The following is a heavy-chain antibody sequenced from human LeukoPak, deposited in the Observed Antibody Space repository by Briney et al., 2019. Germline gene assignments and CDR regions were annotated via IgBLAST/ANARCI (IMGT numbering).Heavy chain of an antibody. Sequence: PSETLSLTCAVYGGSFSGYYWSWIRQPPGKGLEWIGEINHSGSTNYNPSLKSRVTISVDTSKNQFSLKLSSVTAADTAVYYCARGRYGTRVFDYWGQGTLVTVSS. D-gene: IGHD1-1*01. J-gene: IGHJ4*02. CDR2: INHSGST. V-gene: IGHV4-34*01. CDR3: ARGRYGTRVFDY. CDR1: GGSFSGYY.